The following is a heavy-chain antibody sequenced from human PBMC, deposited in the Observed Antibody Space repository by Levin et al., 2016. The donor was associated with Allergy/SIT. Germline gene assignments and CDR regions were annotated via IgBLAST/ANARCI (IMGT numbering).Heavy chain of an antibody. J-gene: IGHJ4*02. CDR3: ARGIVGAPTGDY. Sequence: VRQMPGKGLEWVSVIYSGGSTYYADSVKGRFTISRDNSKNTLYLQMNSLRAEDTAVYYCARGIVGAPTGDYWGQGTLVTVSS. CDR2: IYSGGST. D-gene: IGHD1-26*01. V-gene: IGHV3-53*01.